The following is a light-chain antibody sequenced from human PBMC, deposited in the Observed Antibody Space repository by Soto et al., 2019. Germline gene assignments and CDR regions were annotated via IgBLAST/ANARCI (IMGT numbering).Light chain of an antibody. Sequence: QSALTQPASVSGSPGQSITISCTGTSSDVGGYNYVSWSQQHPGKAPKLTIYDVSNRPSGVSSRFSGSKSGNTASLTISGLQAEDEADYYCSSYTSISTVVFGGGTKVTVL. CDR3: SSYTSISTVV. CDR1: SSDVGGYNY. CDR2: DVS. J-gene: IGLJ2*01. V-gene: IGLV2-14*01.